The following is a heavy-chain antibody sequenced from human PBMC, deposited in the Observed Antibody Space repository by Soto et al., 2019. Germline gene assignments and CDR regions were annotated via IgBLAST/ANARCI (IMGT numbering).Heavy chain of an antibody. CDR2: ISGSGGST. CDR3: AKDAGVYSPYPNWFDP. D-gene: IGHD4-4*01. J-gene: IGHJ5*02. V-gene: IGHV3-23*01. Sequence: GGSLRLSCAASGFTFSSYAMSWVRQAPGKGLEWVSAISGSGGSTYYADSVKGRFTISRDNSKNTLYLQMNSLGAEDTAVYYCAKDAGVYSPYPNWFDPWGQGTLVTVSS. CDR1: GFTFSSYA.